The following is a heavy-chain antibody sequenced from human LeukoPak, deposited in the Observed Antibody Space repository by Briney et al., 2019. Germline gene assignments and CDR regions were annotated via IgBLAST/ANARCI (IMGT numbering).Heavy chain of an antibody. V-gene: IGHV3-21*01. CDR3: AGGGLLWFGGGVDY. Sequence: PGGSLRLSCAASGFTFSSYSMNWVRQAPGKGLEWVSSISSSSSYIYYADSVKGRFTISRDNAKNSLYLQMNSLRAEDTAVYDCAGGGLLWFGGGVDYWGQGTLVTVSS. J-gene: IGHJ4*02. CDR1: GFTFSSYS. D-gene: IGHD3-10*01. CDR2: ISSSSSYI.